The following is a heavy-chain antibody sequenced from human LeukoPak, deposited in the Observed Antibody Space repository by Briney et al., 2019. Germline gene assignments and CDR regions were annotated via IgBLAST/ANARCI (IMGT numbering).Heavy chain of an antibody. D-gene: IGHD2-8*02. CDR3: AREMPWSTGYFPVFDD. J-gene: IGHJ4*02. CDR2: MSGDGSKT. CDR1: ELSFSSYS. Sequence: GGSLRLSCEAYELSFSSYSMHWVRQTPDKGLDWLAVMSGDGSKTFYADSVKGQFTISRDNSKNTLYLQMTSLRAEDTAVYYCAREMPWSTGYFPVFDDWGQGTLVTVSS. V-gene: IGHV3-30*04.